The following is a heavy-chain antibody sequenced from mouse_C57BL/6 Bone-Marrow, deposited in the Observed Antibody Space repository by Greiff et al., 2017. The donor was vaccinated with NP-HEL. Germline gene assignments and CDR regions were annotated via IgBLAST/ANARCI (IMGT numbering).Heavy chain of an antibody. CDR3: ARQPSYDY. J-gene: IGHJ2*01. V-gene: IGHV5-6*01. D-gene: IGHD2-12*01. CDR1: GFTFSSYG. Sequence: EVQLQESGGDLVKPGGSLKLSCAASGFTFSSYGMSWVRQTPDKRLEWVATISSGGSYTYYPDSVKGRFTISRDNAKNTLYLQMSSLKSEDTAMYYCARQPSYDYWGQGTTLTVSS. CDR2: ISSGGSYT.